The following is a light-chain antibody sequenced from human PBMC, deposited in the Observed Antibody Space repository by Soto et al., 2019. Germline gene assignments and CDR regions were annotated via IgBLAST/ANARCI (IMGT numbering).Light chain of an antibody. CDR2: DAS. Sequence: EIVLTQSPATLSLSPGERATLSCRASQSVSSYLAWYQQKPGQAPRLLIYDASNRATGIPARFGGSGSGTDFTLTISSLEPEDFAVYYCQQRSNWPPEVTFGGGTKVEIK. CDR3: QQRSNWPPEVT. J-gene: IGKJ4*01. V-gene: IGKV3-11*01. CDR1: QSVSSY.